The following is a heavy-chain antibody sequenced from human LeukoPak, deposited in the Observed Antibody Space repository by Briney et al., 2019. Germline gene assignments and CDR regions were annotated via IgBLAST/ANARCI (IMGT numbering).Heavy chain of an antibody. D-gene: IGHD3-9*01. CDR2: IYTSGST. Sequence: SETLSLTCTVSGGSISSYYWSWIRQTAGKGLEWIGRIYTSGSTNYNPSFKSRVTMSVDTSKNQFSLKLSSVTAADTAVYYCVFGMDVWGQGTTVTVSS. CDR3: VFGMDV. CDR1: GGSISSYY. J-gene: IGHJ6*02. V-gene: IGHV4-4*07.